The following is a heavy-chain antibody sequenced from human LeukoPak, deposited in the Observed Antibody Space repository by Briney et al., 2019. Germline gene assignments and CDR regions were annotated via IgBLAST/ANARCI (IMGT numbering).Heavy chain of an antibody. Sequence: GESLKISCQSSGYTFTSHWIGWVRRLPGKGLEWMGIIFPADSDTKYSPSFQGQVTISVDESINTAYLQWSDLKASDTAMYFCAGTYSGSYYAAFDIWGQGTTVTVFS. CDR2: IFPADSDT. D-gene: IGHD1-26*01. J-gene: IGHJ3*02. CDR1: GYTFTSHW. CDR3: AGTYSGSYYAAFDI. V-gene: IGHV5-51*01.